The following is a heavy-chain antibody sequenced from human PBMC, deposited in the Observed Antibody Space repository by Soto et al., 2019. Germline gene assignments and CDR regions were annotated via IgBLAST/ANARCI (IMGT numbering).Heavy chain of an antibody. CDR1: GGSVSSGSYY. Sequence: PSETLSLTCTVSGGSVSSGSYYWSWIRQPPGKGLEWIGYIYYSGSTNYNPSLKSRVTISVDTSKNQFSLKLSSVTAADTGVYYCARGGQQLVRETYYYYGMDVWGQGTTVTVSS. D-gene: IGHD6-13*01. CDR3: ARGGQQLVRETYYYYGMDV. J-gene: IGHJ6*02. CDR2: IYYSGST. V-gene: IGHV4-61*01.